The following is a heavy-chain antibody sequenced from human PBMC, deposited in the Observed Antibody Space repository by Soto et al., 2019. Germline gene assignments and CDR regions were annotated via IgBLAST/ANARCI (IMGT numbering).Heavy chain of an antibody. CDR1: GFTLSHYW. J-gene: IGHJ4*02. CDR2: LNYDGSET. Sequence: EVQLLESGGGLVQPGGTLTLSCAASGFTLSHYWMHWVRQVPGRGLVWVARLNYDGSETHYADSVRGGFAISRDNAKNTVYLQMSNLRAEDTAIYYCVRSSFGCFDYWGRGTLVTVSS. D-gene: IGHD3-16*01. V-gene: IGHV3-74*01. CDR3: VRSSFGCFDY.